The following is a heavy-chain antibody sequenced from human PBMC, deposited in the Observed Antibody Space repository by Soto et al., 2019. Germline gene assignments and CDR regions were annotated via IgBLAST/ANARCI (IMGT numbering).Heavy chain of an antibody. CDR2: IYYSGST. V-gene: IGHV4-39*01. D-gene: IGHD5-12*01. CDR1: GGSISSSGYY. CDR3: ARRGYEGAFDY. Sequence: SETLSLTCTVSGGSISSSGYYWGWIRQPPGKGLEWIGSIYYSGSTYYNPSLKSRVTISVDTSKNQFSLKLSSVTAADTAVYYCARRGYEGAFDYWGQGTLVTVSS. J-gene: IGHJ4*02.